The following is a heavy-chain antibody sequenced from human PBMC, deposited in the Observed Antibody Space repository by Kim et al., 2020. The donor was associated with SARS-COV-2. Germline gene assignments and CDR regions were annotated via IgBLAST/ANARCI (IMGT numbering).Heavy chain of an antibody. J-gene: IGHJ3*02. D-gene: IGHD1-26*01. CDR3: ARDARIGGSYLDAFDI. Sequence: GGSLRLSCAASGFTFSSYSMNWVRQAPGKGLEWVSYISSSSSTIYYADSVKGRFTISRDNAKNSLYLQMNSLRDEDTAVYYCARDARIGGSYLDAFDIWGQGTMVTVSS. CDR1: GFTFSSYS. V-gene: IGHV3-48*02. CDR2: ISSSSSTI.